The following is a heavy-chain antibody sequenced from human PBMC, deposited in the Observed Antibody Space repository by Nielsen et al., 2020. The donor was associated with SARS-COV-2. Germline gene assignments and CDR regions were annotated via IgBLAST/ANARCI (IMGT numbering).Heavy chain of an antibody. CDR1: GFTFSSYS. J-gene: IGHJ3*02. V-gene: IGHV3-23*03. Sequence: GGSLRLSCAASGFTFSSYSMNWVRQAPGKGLEWVSVIYSGGSSTYYADSVKGRFTISRDNSKNTLYLQMNSLRAEDTAVYYCAREESIAVAGPPDAFDIWGQGTMVTVSS. D-gene: IGHD6-19*01. CDR3: AREESIAVAGPPDAFDI. CDR2: IYSGGSST.